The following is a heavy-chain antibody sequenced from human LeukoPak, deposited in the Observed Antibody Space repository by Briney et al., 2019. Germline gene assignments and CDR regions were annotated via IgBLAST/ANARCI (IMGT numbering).Heavy chain of an antibody. J-gene: IGHJ4*02. D-gene: IGHD3-16*02. Sequence: ASVKVSCKASGYTFTSYDINWVRQATGQGLEWMGWMNPNSGNTGYAQKFQGRVTMTRNTSISTAYMELSSLRSEDTAVYYCARGFDDYVWGSYRRPIDYWGQGTQVTVSS. CDR3: ARGFDDYVWGSYRRPIDY. CDR1: GYTFTSYD. V-gene: IGHV1-8*01. CDR2: MNPNSGNT.